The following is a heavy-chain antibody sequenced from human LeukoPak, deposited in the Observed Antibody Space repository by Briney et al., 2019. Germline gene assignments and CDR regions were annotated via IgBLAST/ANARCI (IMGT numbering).Heavy chain of an antibody. J-gene: IGHJ6*03. CDR2: TYPRGTT. CDR1: CVPFSSYY. V-gene: IGHV4-4*09. CDR3: ARQGDDRSASYTYDYYYFMDV. Sequence: AEPLSLLCSVTCVPFSSYYLRWLRQPPGGGLEWIGYTYPRGTTGYSPSHKRRATISVDTSKNQLSLKLSSLTAADTGVYYCARQGDDRSASYTYDYYYFMDVWGTGTTVTVSS. D-gene: IGHD3-3*01.